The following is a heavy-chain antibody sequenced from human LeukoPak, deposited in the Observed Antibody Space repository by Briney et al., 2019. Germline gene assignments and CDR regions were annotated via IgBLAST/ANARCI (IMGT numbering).Heavy chain of an antibody. CDR3: ARGAYYYDSSGGDYFDY. J-gene: IGHJ4*02. Sequence: SETLSLTCTVSGGSISSYYWSWIRQPPGKGLEWIGYIYYSGSTNYNPSLKSRVTISVDTSKNQFSLKLSSVTAADTAVYYCARGAYYYDSSGGDYFDYWGQGTLVTVSS. CDR1: GGSISSYY. CDR2: IYYSGST. V-gene: IGHV4-59*01. D-gene: IGHD3-22*01.